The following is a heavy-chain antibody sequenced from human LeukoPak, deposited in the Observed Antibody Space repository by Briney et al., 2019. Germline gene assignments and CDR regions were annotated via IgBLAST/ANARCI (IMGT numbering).Heavy chain of an antibody. J-gene: IGHJ6*03. V-gene: IGHV4-34*08. CDR3: ACLVGALPYYYYYYMDV. CDR2: INHSGST. CDR1: GFIFSSYW. D-gene: IGHD1-26*01. Sequence: GSLRLSCAASGFIFSSYWMSWVRQPPGKGLEWIGEINHSGSTNYNPSLKSRVTISVDTSKNQFSLKLSSVTAADTAVYYCACLVGALPYYYYYYMDVWGKGTTVTVSS.